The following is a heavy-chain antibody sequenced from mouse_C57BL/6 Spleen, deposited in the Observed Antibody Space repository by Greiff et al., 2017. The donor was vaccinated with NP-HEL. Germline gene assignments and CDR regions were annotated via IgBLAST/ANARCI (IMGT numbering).Heavy chain of an antibody. CDR2: IYPGDGDT. Sequence: VQLQQSGAELVKPGASVKISCKASGYAFSSYWMNWVKQRPGKGLEWIGQIYPGDGDTNYNGKFKGKATLTADKSSSTAYMQLSSLTSEDSAVYFCARDDYGSSYGYFDYWGQGTTVTVSS. CDR1: GYAFSSYW. CDR3: ARDDYGSSYGYFDY. J-gene: IGHJ2*01. V-gene: IGHV1-80*01. D-gene: IGHD1-1*01.